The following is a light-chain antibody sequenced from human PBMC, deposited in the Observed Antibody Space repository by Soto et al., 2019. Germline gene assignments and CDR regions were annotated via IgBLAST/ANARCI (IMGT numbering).Light chain of an antibody. Sequence: EIVMTQSPATLSVSPGERATLSCRASQSVGSNLAWYQQKPGQAPRLLIYAASARATGIPARFSGSGSGTEFTLTISSLQSEDFAVYYCQQYNNWPRTFGQGTKV. CDR1: QSVGSN. V-gene: IGKV3-15*01. CDR2: AAS. CDR3: QQYNNWPRT. J-gene: IGKJ1*01.